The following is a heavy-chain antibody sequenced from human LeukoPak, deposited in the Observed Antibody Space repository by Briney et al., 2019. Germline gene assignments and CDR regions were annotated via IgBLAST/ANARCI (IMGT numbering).Heavy chain of an antibody. CDR3: ARRGSGNGGTHAGMDV. J-gene: IGHJ6*02. CDR1: RGSISSSFYY. V-gene: IGHV4-39*01. D-gene: IGHD2-15*01. CDR2: VHFSGGT. Sequence: RPSETLSLTCTVPRGSISSSFYYWDWIRQPPGKGLEWIGSVHFSGGTWFNPSLTSRVTMSVDTSKNQFSLKLSSVNAADTAVYYCARRGSGNGGTHAGMDVWGQGTTVTVSS.